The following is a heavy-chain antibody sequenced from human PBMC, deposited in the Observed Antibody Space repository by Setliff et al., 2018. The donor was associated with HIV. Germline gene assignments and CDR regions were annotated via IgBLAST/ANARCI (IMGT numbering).Heavy chain of an antibody. V-gene: IGHV4-4*07. CDR3: ARLIAAAGANHYYYYMDV. Sequence: PSETLSLTCPVSGCSISGYYWSWIRRPAGKGLEWIGRIYTTGSTNYNPSLKSRVTMSVDTSKNQFSLKLSSVTAADTAVYFCARLIAAAGANHYYYYMDVWGKGTTVTVSS. J-gene: IGHJ6*03. CDR2: IYTTGST. CDR1: GCSISGYY. D-gene: IGHD6-13*01.